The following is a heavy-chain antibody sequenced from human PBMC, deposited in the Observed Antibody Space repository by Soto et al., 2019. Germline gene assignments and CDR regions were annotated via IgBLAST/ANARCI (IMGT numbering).Heavy chain of an antibody. D-gene: IGHD3-10*02. CDR3: VKRLGSGTTYYYNMDV. Sequence: EVQLLESGGGLVQPVVSLRLSCETSGFSFNTYAMTWFRQAPGMGLEWVAVINYSVRTTFHAQSVKGRFTISRDNSRNTVFLQMDSLRAEDTSVYYCVKRLGSGTTYYYNMDVWGLGTTVIGSS. J-gene: IGHJ6*02. CDR2: INYSVRTT. V-gene: IGHV3-23*01. CDR1: GFSFNTYA.